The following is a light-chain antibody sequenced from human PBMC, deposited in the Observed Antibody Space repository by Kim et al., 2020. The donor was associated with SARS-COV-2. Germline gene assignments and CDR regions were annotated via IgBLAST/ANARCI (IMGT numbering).Light chain of an antibody. Sequence: SASVGDSVTITCQASQAITYYVNWYQQKPGKAPKILIYDASNLETGVPSRFSGSGSGTDFTFTITSLQSEDIGTYYCQQYDNLPYTFGQGTKLEI. CDR1: QAITYY. CDR3: QQYDNLPYT. V-gene: IGKV1-33*01. J-gene: IGKJ2*01. CDR2: DAS.